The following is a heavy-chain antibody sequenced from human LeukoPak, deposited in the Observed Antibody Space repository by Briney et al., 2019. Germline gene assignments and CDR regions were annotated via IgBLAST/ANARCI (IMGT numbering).Heavy chain of an antibody. CDR3: ARDPLRYFDWLLRTNWFDP. V-gene: IGHV1-2*02. CDR1: RYTFAGYY. Sequence: ASVKVSCKASRYTFAGYYIHWVRQAPGQGLEWMGWINPNSGASRSAQKFQGRVTMTRDTSDNTAYMELRSLRSDDTAVYYCARDPLRYFDWLLRTNWFDPWGQGTLVTVSS. J-gene: IGHJ5*02. CDR2: INPNSGAS. D-gene: IGHD3-9*01.